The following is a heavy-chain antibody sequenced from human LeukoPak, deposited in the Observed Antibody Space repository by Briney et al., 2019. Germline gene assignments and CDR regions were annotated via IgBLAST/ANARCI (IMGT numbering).Heavy chain of an antibody. D-gene: IGHD3-10*01. Sequence: GGSLRLSCAASGFTFSSYAMSWVRQAPGKGLEWVSAISDSGGSTYYTDSVKGRFTISRDNSKNTLYLQMNSLRAEDTAVYYCAKGHYYGSGSLDYWGQGTLVTVSS. CDR2: ISDSGGST. CDR1: GFTFSSYA. V-gene: IGHV3-23*01. J-gene: IGHJ4*02. CDR3: AKGHYYGSGSLDY.